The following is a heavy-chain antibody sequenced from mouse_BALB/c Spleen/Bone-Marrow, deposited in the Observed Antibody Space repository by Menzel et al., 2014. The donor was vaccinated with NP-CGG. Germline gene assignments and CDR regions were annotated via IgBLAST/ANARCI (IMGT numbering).Heavy chain of an antibody. J-gene: IGHJ4*01. CDR3: AYGNYGYAMDY. CDR2: INPSSGYT. Sequence: QVQLQQPGAELARPGASVKMSCKASSYTFTSYTMHWVRQRPGQGLEWIGYINPSSGYTNYNQKFKDKATLTADKSSSTAYMQLSSLTSEDSAVYYCAYGNYGYAMDYWGQGTSVTVSS. CDR1: SYTFTSYT. D-gene: IGHD2-10*02. V-gene: IGHV1-4*01.